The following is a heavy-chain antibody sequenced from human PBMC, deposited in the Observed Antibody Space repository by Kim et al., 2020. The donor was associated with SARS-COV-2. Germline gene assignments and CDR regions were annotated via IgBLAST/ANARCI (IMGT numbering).Heavy chain of an antibody. V-gene: IGHV3-23*01. Sequence: GGSLRLSCAASGFTFGNYAMAWVRQAPEKGLEWVSAIGASGRSTYYADSVKGRFTISRDDSMNTHYLEMNSLGDEDTATYYCAKGTSGYQQERYFAYWGQGTVVIVSS. D-gene: IGHD5-12*01. J-gene: IGHJ4*02. CDR1: GFTFGNYA. CDR3: AKGTSGYQQERYFAY. CDR2: IGASGRST.